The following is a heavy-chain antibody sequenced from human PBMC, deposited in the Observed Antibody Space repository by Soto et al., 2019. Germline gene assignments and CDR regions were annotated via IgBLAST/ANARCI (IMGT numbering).Heavy chain of an antibody. CDR1: GYTFTSYY. J-gene: IGHJ3*01. V-gene: IGHV1-46*03. Sequence: QVQLVQSGAEVKKPGASVRVSCKASGYTFTSYYIHWVRQAPGQGTEWMGMISPSSGGTDYAQKFHGRVTMTRDTSTSTVYIELSGLRSEDTAVYFCTRSIIATAGTDAFDLWGQGTLVTVSS. CDR3: TRSIIATAGTDAFDL. CDR2: ISPSSGGT. D-gene: IGHD6-13*01.